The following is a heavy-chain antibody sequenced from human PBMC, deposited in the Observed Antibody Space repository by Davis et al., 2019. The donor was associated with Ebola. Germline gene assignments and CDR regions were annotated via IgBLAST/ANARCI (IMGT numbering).Heavy chain of an antibody. V-gene: IGHV1-8*01. CDR3: ARGDEGDYGDYGWYYYGMDV. D-gene: IGHD4-17*01. CDR2: MNPNSGNT. CDR1: GYTFTSYD. J-gene: IGHJ6*02. Sequence: ASVKVSCKASGYTFTSYDINWVRQATGQGLEWMGWMNPNSGNTGYAQKFQGRVTMTRNTSISTAYMELSSLRSEDTAVYYCARGDEGDYGDYGWYYYGMDVWGQGTTVTVSS.